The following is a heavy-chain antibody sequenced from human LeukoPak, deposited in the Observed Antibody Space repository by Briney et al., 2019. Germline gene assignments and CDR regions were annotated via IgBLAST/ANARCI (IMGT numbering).Heavy chain of an antibody. D-gene: IGHD1-1*01. V-gene: IGHV4-59*12. CDR1: GGSISSYY. Sequence: SETLSLTCTVSGGSISSYYWSWIRQPPGKGLEWIGYIYYSGSTNYNPSLKSRVTISVDTSKNQFSLKLSSVTAADTAVYYCARGTGPTAFDYWGQGTLVTVSS. CDR3: ARGTGPTAFDY. J-gene: IGHJ4*02. CDR2: IYYSGST.